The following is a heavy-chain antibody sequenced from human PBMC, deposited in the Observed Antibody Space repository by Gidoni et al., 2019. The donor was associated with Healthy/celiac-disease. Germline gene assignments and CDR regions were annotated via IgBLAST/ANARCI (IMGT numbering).Heavy chain of an antibody. J-gene: IGHJ4*02. D-gene: IGHD3-10*01. CDR1: CGSISSGGYY. Sequence: VQLQESGPGLVKPSQTLSLTCTVSCGSISSGGYYWSWIRQHPGKGLEWIGYIYYSGSTYYNPSLKSRVTISVDTSKNQFSLKLSSVTAADTAVYYCATDYYGSGYYFDYWGQGTLVTVSS. V-gene: IGHV4-31*03. CDR3: ATDYYGSGYYFDY. CDR2: IYYSGST.